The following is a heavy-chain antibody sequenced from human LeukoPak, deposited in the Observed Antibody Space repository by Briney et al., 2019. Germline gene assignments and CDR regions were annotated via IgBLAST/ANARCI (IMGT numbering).Heavy chain of an antibody. CDR2: IKQGGSEK. V-gene: IGHV3-7*01. CDR1: EFSVGSNY. Sequence: PGGSLRLSYAASEFSVGSNYMTWVRQAPGKGLEWVANIKQGGSEKNYVDSVKGLFTIARDDAKNSLYLQMNSLRAEDTAVYFCARDKGGMVPFDYWGQGTLVTVSS. J-gene: IGHJ4*02. CDR3: ARDKGGMVPFDY. D-gene: IGHD3-10*01.